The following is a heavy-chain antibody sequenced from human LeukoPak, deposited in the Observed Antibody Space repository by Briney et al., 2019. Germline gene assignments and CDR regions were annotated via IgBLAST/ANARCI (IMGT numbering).Heavy chain of an antibody. CDR2: IYYRGNT. Sequence: PSETLSLTCRISGGSISSYYWSWIRQSPGKGLEWIGYIYYRGNTLYNPSLKSRLTISVDTSKNQFSLNLNSVTDADTAVYYCARGGDVLTSYYPYRYFDLWGRGTLVTVSS. D-gene: IGHD3-9*01. J-gene: IGHJ2*01. V-gene: IGHV4-59*01. CDR1: GGSISSYY. CDR3: ARGGDVLTSYYPYRYFDL.